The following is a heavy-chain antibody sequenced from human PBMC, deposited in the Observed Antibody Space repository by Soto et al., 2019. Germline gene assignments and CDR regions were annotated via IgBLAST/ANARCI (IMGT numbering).Heavy chain of an antibody. CDR1: GFTFSDHY. J-gene: IGHJ2*01. Sequence: EVPLVESGGGLVQPGGSLRLSCAASGFTFSDHYMDWVRQAPGKGLEWVGRTRNKANSYTTEYAASVKGRFTISRDDSKNSLYLQMNSLKTEDTAVYYCARGYCSGGSCRYWYFDLWGRGTLVTVSS. D-gene: IGHD2-15*01. CDR3: ARGYCSGGSCRYWYFDL. CDR2: TRNKANSYTT. V-gene: IGHV3-72*01.